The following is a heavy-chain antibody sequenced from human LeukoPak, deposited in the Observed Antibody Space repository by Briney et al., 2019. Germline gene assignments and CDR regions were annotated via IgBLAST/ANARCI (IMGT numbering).Heavy chain of an antibody. CDR2: IKQDGSDK. D-gene: IGHD2-2*02. V-gene: IGHV3-7*01. CDR1: GFTFSSYW. J-gene: IGHJ4*02. CDR3: ARGGLVVPDAIQHY. Sequence: GGSLRLSCAASGFTFSSYWMSWVRQAPGKGLEWVANIKQDGSDKYYVDSVKGRFTISRDNAKNSLYLQMNSLRAEDTAVYYCARGGLVVPDAIQHYWGQGTLVTVSS.